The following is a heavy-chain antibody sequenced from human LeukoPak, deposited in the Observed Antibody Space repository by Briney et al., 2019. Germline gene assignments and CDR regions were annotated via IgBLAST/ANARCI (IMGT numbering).Heavy chain of an antibody. J-gene: IGHJ4*02. CDR3: VRGGAGSGYDQ. CDR1: GYTFTSYY. CDR2: INPSSGTT. D-gene: IGHD5-12*01. Sequence: GASVKVSCKASGYTFTSYYMHWVRQAPGQGLEWMGIINPSSGTTTYAQKFQGRVTMTRDTSTSTVYMELSSLRSEDTAVYYCVRGGAGSGYDQWGRGTLVTVSS. V-gene: IGHV1-46*01.